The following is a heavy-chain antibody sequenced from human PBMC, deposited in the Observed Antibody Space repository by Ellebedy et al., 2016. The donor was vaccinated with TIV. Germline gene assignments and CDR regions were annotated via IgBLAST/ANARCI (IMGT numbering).Heavy chain of an antibody. V-gene: IGHV3-30-3*01. CDR2: ISYDGSSK. CDR1: GFTFNSYA. D-gene: IGHD3-22*01. J-gene: IGHJ4*02. Sequence: GESLKISCAASGFTFNSYAMHWVRQAPGKGLEWVAVISYDGSSKYYADSVKGRFTISRDNSMTTLYLELNSLRAEGTAVYYCARMYFYDTSGDIGYWGQGTLVTVSS. CDR3: ARMYFYDTSGDIGY.